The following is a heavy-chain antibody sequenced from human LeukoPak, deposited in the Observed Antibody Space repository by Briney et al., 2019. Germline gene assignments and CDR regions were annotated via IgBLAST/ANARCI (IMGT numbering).Heavy chain of an antibody. J-gene: IGHJ4*02. CDR2: IYYSGST. V-gene: IGHV4-61*01. D-gene: IGHD3-10*01. CDR3: AGGSMVRGVAFDY. CDR1: GGSISSSSNY. Sequence: PSETLSLTCSVSGGSISSSSNYWSWIRQPPGKGLEWIGYIYYSGSTNYNPSLKSRVTISVDTSRNQFSLRLSSVTAADTAVYYCAGGSMVRGVAFDYWGQGTLLTVSS.